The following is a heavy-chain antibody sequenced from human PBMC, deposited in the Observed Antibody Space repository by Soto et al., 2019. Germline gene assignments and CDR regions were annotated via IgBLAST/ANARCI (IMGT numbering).Heavy chain of an antibody. D-gene: IGHD1-26*01. CDR3: ARERSSGAFDI. CDR1: GYTFTSYD. J-gene: IGHJ3*02. CDR2: MNPNSGNT. V-gene: IGHV1-8*01. Sequence: QVQLVQSGAEVKKPGASVKVSCKTSGYTFTSYDINWVRQATGHGLEWMGWMNPNSGNTAYAQKFQGRVTMTRNTSISTADMELISLRSEDTAVYYCARERSSGAFDIWGQGTMVTVAS.